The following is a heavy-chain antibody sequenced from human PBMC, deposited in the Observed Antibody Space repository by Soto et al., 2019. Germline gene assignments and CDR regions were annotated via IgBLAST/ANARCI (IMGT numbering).Heavy chain of an antibody. CDR1: GFTVSSNY. CDR3: ASNGDYDAFDI. Sequence: GGSLRLSCAASGFTVSSNYMSWVRQAPGKGLEWVSVIYSGGSTYYAGSVKGRFTISRDNSKNTLYLQMNSLRAEDTAGYYCASNGDYDAFDIWGQGTMVTVSS. D-gene: IGHD4-17*01. V-gene: IGHV3-66*01. CDR2: IYSGGST. J-gene: IGHJ3*02.